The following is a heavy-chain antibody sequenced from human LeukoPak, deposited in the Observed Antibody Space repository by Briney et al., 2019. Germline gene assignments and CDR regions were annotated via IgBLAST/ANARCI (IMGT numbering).Heavy chain of an antibody. Sequence: GESLRHSCSASGFTFCSHAMTWVRQAPGKGLEWDPAINGSGGISYYADSVKGRFTIPRDNSKNKLSLQMKSLRDEATSRYECAEAFFDVLMVYAIGYYYMDVWGKGTTVTVSS. D-gene: IGHD2-8*01. V-gene: IGHV3-23*01. CDR2: INGSGGIS. J-gene: IGHJ6*03. CDR3: AEAFFDVLMVYAIGYYYMDV. CDR1: GFTFCSHA.